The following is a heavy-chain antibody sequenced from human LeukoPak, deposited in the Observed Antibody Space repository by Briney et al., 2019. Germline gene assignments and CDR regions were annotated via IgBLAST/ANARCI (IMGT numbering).Heavy chain of an antibody. CDR1: GYTFTSYG. CDR3: ARDGELGAALGGASYFWLDP. J-gene: IGHJ5*02. Sequence: ASVTVSRKASGYTFTSYGFNWVRQAPGQGLEWVGGISGKDGRTRYAQKFQGRGTMTIDTSTSTAYMELRSLTSDDTAVYYCARDGELGAALGGASYFWLDPWGQGTLVTVSS. CDR2: ISGKDGRT. D-gene: IGHD6-25*01. V-gene: IGHV1-18*04.